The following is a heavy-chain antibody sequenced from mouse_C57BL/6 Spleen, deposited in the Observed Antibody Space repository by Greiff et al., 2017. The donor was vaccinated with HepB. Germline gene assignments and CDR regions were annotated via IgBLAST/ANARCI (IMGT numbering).Heavy chain of an antibody. D-gene: IGHD2-4*01. V-gene: IGHV1-69*01. Sequence: QVQLQQPGAELVMPGASVKLSCKASGYTFTSYWMHWVKQRPGQGLEWIGEIDPSDSYTNYNQKFKGKSTLTVDKSSSTAYMQLSSLTSEDSAVYYCARSTVTGYFDVWGTGTTVTVSS. J-gene: IGHJ1*03. CDR2: IDPSDSYT. CDR3: ARSTVTGYFDV. CDR1: GYTFTSYW.